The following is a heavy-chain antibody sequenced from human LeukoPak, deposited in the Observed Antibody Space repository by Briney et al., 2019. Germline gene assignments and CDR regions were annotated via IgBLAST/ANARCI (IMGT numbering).Heavy chain of an antibody. J-gene: IGHJ6*04. Sequence: PGGSLRLSCSASGFSFGNYAMYWVRQAPGKGLEWVANIKQGGSEEYYVDSVKGRFTISRDNAKNSLYLQMNSLRAEDTAVYYCARDFGLRCSGGTCYSVYYYGMDVWGKGTTVTVSS. CDR3: ARDFGLRCSGGTCYSVYYYGMDV. CDR2: IKQGGSEE. V-gene: IGHV3-7*03. D-gene: IGHD2-15*01. CDR1: GFSFGNYA.